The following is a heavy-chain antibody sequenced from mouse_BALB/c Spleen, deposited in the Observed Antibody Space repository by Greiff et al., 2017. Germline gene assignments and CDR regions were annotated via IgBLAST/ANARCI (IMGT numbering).Heavy chain of an antibody. J-gene: IGHJ3*01. CDR2: INPSTGYT. CDR3: ARRRGNYPWFAY. V-gene: IGHV1-7*01. D-gene: IGHD2-1*01. Sequence: QVQLKQSGAELAKPGASVKMSCKASGYTFTSYWMHWVKQRPGQGLEWIGYINPSTGYTEYNQKFKDKATLTADKSSSTAYMQLSSLTSEDSAVYYCARRRGNYPWFAYWGQGTLVIVSA. CDR1: GYTFTSYW.